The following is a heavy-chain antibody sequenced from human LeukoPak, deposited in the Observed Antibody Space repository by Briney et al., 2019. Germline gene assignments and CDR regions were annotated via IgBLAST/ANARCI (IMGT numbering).Heavy chain of an antibody. Sequence: GGSLRLSCAASGFTFSGYWMSWVRQAPGKGLEWVANIKGDASEKYYVDSVKGRSTISRDNAKNSLYLQMNSLRAEDTAVYYCARYSGSYGFDYWGQGTLVTVSS. D-gene: IGHD1-26*01. CDR2: IKGDASEK. J-gene: IGHJ4*02. CDR3: ARYSGSYGFDY. CDR1: GFTFSGYW. V-gene: IGHV3-7*01.